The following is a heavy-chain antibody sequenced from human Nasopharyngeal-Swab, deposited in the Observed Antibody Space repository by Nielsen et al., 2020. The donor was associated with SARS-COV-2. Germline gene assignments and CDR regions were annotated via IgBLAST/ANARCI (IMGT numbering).Heavy chain of an antibody. J-gene: IGHJ4*02. V-gene: IGHV4-39*01. Sequence: GSLRLSCTVSGGSISSSSYYWGWIRQPPGKGLEWIGSIYYSGSTNYNPSLKSRVTISVDTSKNQFSLKLSSVTAADTAVYYCARLGGYSSSWYQTDFDYWGQGTLVTVSS. CDR3: ARLGGYSSSWYQTDFDY. D-gene: IGHD6-13*01. CDR2: IYYSGST. CDR1: GGSISSSSYY.